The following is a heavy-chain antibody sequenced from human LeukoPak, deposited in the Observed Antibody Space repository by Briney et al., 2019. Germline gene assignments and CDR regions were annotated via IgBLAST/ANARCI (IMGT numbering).Heavy chain of an antibody. CDR3: ARDFHGYSYGYFDY. D-gene: IGHD5-18*01. J-gene: IGHJ4*02. CDR1: GYTFSSYA. CDR2: ISYDGSNN. Sequence: GGSLRLSRAASGYTFSSYAMHWVRQAPGKGLECVAVISYDGSNNYYADSVKGRFTISRDNSENTLYLHMNSLRAEDAVLYYCARDFHGYSYGYFDYWGQGTLVTVSS. V-gene: IGHV3-30-3*01.